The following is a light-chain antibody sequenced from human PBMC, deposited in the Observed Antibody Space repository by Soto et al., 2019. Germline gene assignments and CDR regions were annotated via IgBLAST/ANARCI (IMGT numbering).Light chain of an antibody. CDR2: DAS. Sequence: IVLTQSPATLSLSPGERATLSCRAGQSIRTYLAWYQQKSGQAPRLLIYDASNRATGTPARFSGSGSGTDFTLTISSLEPEDSAVYYCQQRYNWLTFGGGTKVDIK. V-gene: IGKV3-11*01. J-gene: IGKJ4*01. CDR1: QSIRTY. CDR3: QQRYNWLT.